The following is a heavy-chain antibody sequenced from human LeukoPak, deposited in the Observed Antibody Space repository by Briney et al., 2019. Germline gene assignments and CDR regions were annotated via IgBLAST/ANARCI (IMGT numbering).Heavy chain of an antibody. CDR1: GFTFNNYA. Sequence: PGGSLRLSCAASGFTFNNYAMNWVRQAPGKGLEWVSVISGSGGTTYYADSVKGRFTISRDNSKNTLYLQMNSLRAEDTAVYYCAKAGDYDGWDYFDYWGQGTLVTVSS. D-gene: IGHD4-23*01. V-gene: IGHV3-23*01. CDR2: ISGSGGTT. CDR3: AKAGDYDGWDYFDY. J-gene: IGHJ4*02.